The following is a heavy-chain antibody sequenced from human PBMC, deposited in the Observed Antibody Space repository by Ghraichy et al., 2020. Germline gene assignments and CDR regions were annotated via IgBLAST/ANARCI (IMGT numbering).Heavy chain of an antibody. CDR1: GFTFSSYG. V-gene: IGHV3-33*01. Sequence: GGSLRLSCAASGFTFSSYGMHWVRQAPGKGLEWVAVIWYDGSNKYYADSVKGRFTISRDNSKNTLYLQMNSLRAEDTAVYYCARDRIVVVPAATTYFFDYWGQGTLVTVSS. D-gene: IGHD2-2*01. CDR3: ARDRIVVVPAATTYFFDY. CDR2: IWYDGSNK. J-gene: IGHJ4*02.